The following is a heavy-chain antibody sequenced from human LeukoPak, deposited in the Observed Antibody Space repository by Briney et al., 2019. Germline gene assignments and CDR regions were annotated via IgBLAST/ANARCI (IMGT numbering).Heavy chain of an antibody. J-gene: IGHJ6*02. CDR3: AKDIRSITMIVAPRNGMDV. Sequence: QPGGSLRLSCAASGFTFDDYAMHWVRQAPGKGLEWVSGISWNSGSIGYADSVKGRFTISRDNAKNSLYLQMNSLRAEDTALYYCAKDIRSITMIVAPRNGMDVWGQGTTVTVSS. CDR1: GFTFDDYA. D-gene: IGHD3-22*01. CDR2: ISWNSGSI. V-gene: IGHV3-9*01.